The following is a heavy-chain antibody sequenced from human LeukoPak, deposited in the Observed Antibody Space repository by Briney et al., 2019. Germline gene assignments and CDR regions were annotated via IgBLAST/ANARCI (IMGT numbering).Heavy chain of an antibody. J-gene: IGHJ6*03. CDR1: GGSFNDYY. CDR3: ARAGLFGVGHYYYMDV. CDR2: IYYSGST. Sequence: SETLSLTCAVYGGSFNDYYWNWIRQPPGKGLEWIGYIYYSGSTNYNPSLKSRVTISVDTSKNQFSLKLSSVTAADTAVYYCARAGLFGVGHYYYMDVWGKGTTVTVSS. D-gene: IGHD3-3*01. V-gene: IGHV4-34*01.